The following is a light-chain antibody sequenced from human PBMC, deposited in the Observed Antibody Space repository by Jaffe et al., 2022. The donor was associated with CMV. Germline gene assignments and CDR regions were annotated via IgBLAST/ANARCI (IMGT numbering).Light chain of an antibody. CDR3: QQYGSSPPT. V-gene: IGKV3-20*01. Sequence: VVLTQSPGTLSLSPGERATLSCRASQSVSSSYLAWYQQKPGQPPRLLLYGASSRATGIPDRFSGSGSGTDFTLAISRLAPEDFAVYFCQQYGSSPPTFGQGTKVEVK. CDR2: GAS. J-gene: IGKJ1*01. CDR1: QSVSSSY.